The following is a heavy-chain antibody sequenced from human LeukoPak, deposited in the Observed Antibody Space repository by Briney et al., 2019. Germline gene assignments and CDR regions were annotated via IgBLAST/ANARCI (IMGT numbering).Heavy chain of an antibody. CDR2: IYYSGST. Sequence: SETLSLTCTVSGGSISSSSYYWGWIRQPPRKGLEWIGSIYYSGSTYYNPSLKSRVTISVDTSKNQFSLKLSSVTAADTAVYYCAREKRQLWTDYYYYMDAWGKGTTVTVSS. CDR1: GGSISSSSYY. J-gene: IGHJ6*03. CDR3: AREKRQLWTDYYYYMDA. D-gene: IGHD5-18*01. V-gene: IGHV4-39*07.